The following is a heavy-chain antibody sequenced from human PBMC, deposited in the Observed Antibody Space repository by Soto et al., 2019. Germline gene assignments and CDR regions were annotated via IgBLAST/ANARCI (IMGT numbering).Heavy chain of an antibody. D-gene: IGHD3-16*01. CDR3: VRDDEYDANGFDY. J-gene: IGHJ4*02. CDR2: TPDDGSYQ. V-gene: IGHV3-33*01. Sequence: QVQLVESGGGVVQTGRSLRLSCTASGFNFGNYGMHWVRQAPGKGLEWVAVTPDDGSYQYYADSVKGRFTISRDNSKNTLYLQMNSLRAEDTAVYYWVRDDEYDANGFDYWGQGILVTVSS. CDR1: GFNFGNYG.